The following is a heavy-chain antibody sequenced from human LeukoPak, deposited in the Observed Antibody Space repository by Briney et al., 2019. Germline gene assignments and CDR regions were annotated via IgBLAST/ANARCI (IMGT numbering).Heavy chain of an antibody. V-gene: IGHV3-9*01. D-gene: IGHD3-10*01. CDR3: AKGSTYYYGSGSYSGY. Sequence: GGSLRLSCAASGFTFDDYAMHWVRQAPGKGLEWVSGISWNSGSIGYADSVKGRFTISRDNAKNSLYLQMNSLRAEDTALYYYAKGSTYYYGSGSYSGYWGQGTLVTVSS. CDR2: ISWNSGSI. J-gene: IGHJ4*02. CDR1: GFTFDDYA.